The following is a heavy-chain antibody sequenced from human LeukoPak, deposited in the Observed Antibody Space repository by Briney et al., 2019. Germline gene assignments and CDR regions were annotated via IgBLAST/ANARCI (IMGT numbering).Heavy chain of an antibody. D-gene: IGHD2-15*01. Sequence: ASVKVSCKASGYTLSRNAMNWVRQAPGQGLGWMGWINTNTGNPTYAQGFTGRFVFSLDTSVSTAYLQISRLRAEDTAVYYCAREGVDLEVAGRIYGMDVWGQGTTVTVSS. CDR3: AREGVDLEVAGRIYGMDV. V-gene: IGHV7-4-1*02. J-gene: IGHJ6*02. CDR2: INTNTGNP. CDR1: GYTLSRNA.